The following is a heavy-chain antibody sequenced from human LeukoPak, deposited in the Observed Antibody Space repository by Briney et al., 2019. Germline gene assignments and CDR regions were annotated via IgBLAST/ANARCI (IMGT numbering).Heavy chain of an antibody. D-gene: IGHD3-22*01. CDR2: ISSSSSYI. V-gene: IGHV3-21*01. CDR3: ARDPISYYYDSSGYLKFPYYYGMDV. J-gene: IGHJ6*02. CDR1: GLTFSSYS. Sequence: PGGSLRLSCAASGLTFSSYSMNWVRQAPGKGLEWVSSISSSSSYIYYADSVKGRFTISRDNAKNSLYLQMNSLRAEDTAVYYCARDPISYYYDSSGYLKFPYYYGMDVWGQGTTVTVSS.